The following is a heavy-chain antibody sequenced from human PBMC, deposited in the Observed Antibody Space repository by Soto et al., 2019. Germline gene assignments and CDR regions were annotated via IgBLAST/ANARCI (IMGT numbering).Heavy chain of an antibody. CDR1: GYNFNTHW. Sequence: GESLKISCAASGYNFNTHWVAWVRQMPGKGLEWMGIIYPSDSETSYSPSFQGQVTISADKSTSTASLQWSSLTASDTAMYYCARLNYYDDVGLLSHDFDTWGQGTMVT. J-gene: IGHJ3*02. CDR3: ARLNYYDDVGLLSHDFDT. CDR2: IYPSDSET. V-gene: IGHV5-51*01. D-gene: IGHD3-16*01.